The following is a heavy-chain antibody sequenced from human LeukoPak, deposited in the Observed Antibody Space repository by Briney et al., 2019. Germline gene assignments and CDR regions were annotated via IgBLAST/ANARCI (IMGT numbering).Heavy chain of an antibody. CDR2: IYTSGST. CDR1: GGSISSYY. CDR3: ARLVGYQLLPNWFDP. Sequence: SETLSLICTVSGGSISSYYWSWIRQPPGKGLEWIGYIYTSGSTNYNPSLKSRVTISVDTSKNQFSLKLSSVTAADTAVYYCARLVGYQLLPNWFDPWGQGTLVTVSS. D-gene: IGHD2-2*01. V-gene: IGHV4-4*09. J-gene: IGHJ5*02.